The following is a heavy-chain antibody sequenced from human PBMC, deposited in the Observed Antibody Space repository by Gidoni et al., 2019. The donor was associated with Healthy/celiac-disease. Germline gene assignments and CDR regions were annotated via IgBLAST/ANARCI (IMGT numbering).Heavy chain of an antibody. D-gene: IGHD3-10*01. J-gene: IGHJ4*02. V-gene: IGHV3-49*02. CDR3: TRVHYYGSGSSPPPDY. CDR2: YGGTT. Sequence: YGGTTEYGASVKGRFTISRDDSKSIAYLQMNSLKTEDTAVYYCTRVHYYGSGSSPPPDYWGQGTLVTVSS.